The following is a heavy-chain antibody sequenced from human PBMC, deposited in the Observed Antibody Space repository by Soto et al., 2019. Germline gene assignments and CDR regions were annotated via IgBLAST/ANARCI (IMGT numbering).Heavy chain of an antibody. CDR3: TTDDYDFWRFDY. V-gene: IGHV3-15*07. Sequence: PGGSLRLCCAASGFTFSNAWMNWVRQAPGKGLEWVGRIKSKTDGGTTDYAAPVKGRFTISRDDSKNTLYLQMNSLKTEDTAVYYCTTDDYDFWRFDYWGQGTLVTVSS. D-gene: IGHD3-3*01. J-gene: IGHJ4*02. CDR1: GFTFSNAW. CDR2: IKSKTDGGTT.